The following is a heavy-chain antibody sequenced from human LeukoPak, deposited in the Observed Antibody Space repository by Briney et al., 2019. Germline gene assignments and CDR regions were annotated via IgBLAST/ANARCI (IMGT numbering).Heavy chain of an antibody. J-gene: IGHJ6*02. CDR2: IKSKTDGGTT. Sequence: TGGSLRLSCAASKFTFSNAWVSWVRQAPGKGLEWVGRIKSKTDGGTTDYAAPVKGRFTILRDDSKTTLFLQMNSLKTEDTAVYYCTTTTVGSGSYPEYYYGMDVWGQGTTVTVSS. D-gene: IGHD3-10*01. CDR3: TTTTVGSGSYPEYYYGMDV. V-gene: IGHV3-15*01. CDR1: KFTFSNAW.